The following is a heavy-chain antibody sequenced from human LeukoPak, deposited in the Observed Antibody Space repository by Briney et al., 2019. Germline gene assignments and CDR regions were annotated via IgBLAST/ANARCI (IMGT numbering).Heavy chain of an antibody. J-gene: IGHJ4*02. V-gene: IGHV3-23*01. Sequence: GGSLRLSCAASGFTFSSYAMSWVRQAPGKGLEWVSAISGSGGSTYYADSVKGRFAISRDNSKNTLYLQMNSLRAEDTAVYYCAKAAARWLQFSLNRGYWGQGTLVTVSS. CDR1: GFTFSSYA. CDR2: ISGSGGST. CDR3: AKAAARWLQFSLNRGY. D-gene: IGHD5-24*01.